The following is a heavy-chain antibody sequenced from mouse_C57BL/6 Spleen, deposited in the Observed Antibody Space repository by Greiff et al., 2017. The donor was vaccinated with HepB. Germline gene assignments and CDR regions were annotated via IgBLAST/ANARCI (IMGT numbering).Heavy chain of an antibody. J-gene: IGHJ1*03. V-gene: IGHV1-15*01. Sequence: VQLQESGAELVRPGASVTLSCKASGYTFTDYEMHWVKQTPVHGLEWIGAIDPETGGTAYNQKFKGKAILTADKSSSTAYMELRSLTSDDSAVYYCTRLGLYGSRGYFDVWGTGTTVTVSS. CDR3: TRLGLYGSRGYFDV. D-gene: IGHD1-1*01. CDR1: GYTFTDYE. CDR2: IDPETGGT.